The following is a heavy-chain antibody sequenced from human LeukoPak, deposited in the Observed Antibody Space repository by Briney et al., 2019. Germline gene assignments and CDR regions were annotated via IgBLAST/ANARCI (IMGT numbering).Heavy chain of an antibody. CDR1: GGSISSYY. CDR3: ARTPPPVVPAALNWYFDL. V-gene: IGHV4-59*01. D-gene: IGHD2-2*01. CDR2: IYYSGST. J-gene: IGHJ2*01. Sequence: PSETLSLTCTVSGGSISSYYWSWIRQPPGKGLEWIGYIYYSGSTNYNPSLKSRVTISVDTSKNQFSLKLSSVTAADTAVYYCARTPPPVVPAALNWYFDLWGRGTLVTVSS.